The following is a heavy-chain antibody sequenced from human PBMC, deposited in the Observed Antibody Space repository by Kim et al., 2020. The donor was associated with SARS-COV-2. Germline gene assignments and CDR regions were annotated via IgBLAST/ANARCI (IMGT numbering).Heavy chain of an antibody. CDR1: GGSISSYY. D-gene: IGHD3-10*01. V-gene: IGHV4-4*07. CDR2: MYTSGST. J-gene: IGHJ6*02. CDR3: ARDGQYYYGSGSYFAPNECKYYYGMDV. Sequence: SETLSLTCTVSGGSISSYYWSWIRQPAGKGLEWIGRMYTSGSTNYNPSLKSRVTMSVDTSKNQFSQKLSSVTAADTAVYYCARDGQYYYGSGSYFAPNECKYYYGMDVWGQGTTVTVSS.